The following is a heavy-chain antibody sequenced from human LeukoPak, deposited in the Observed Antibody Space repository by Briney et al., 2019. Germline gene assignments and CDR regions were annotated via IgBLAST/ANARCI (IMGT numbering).Heavy chain of an antibody. Sequence: GGSLRLSCAASGFSVNTYAMFWIRQAPGKGLEWVSGISGGVGTIYYADSVKGRFTISRDSSKYTLYLQMNSLRAEDTAVYYCAKGQVITSNLDSWGQGTLVTVSS. CDR1: GFSVNTYA. D-gene: IGHD2/OR15-2a*01. CDR3: AKGQVITSNLDS. V-gene: IGHV3-23*01. CDR2: ISGGVGTI. J-gene: IGHJ4*02.